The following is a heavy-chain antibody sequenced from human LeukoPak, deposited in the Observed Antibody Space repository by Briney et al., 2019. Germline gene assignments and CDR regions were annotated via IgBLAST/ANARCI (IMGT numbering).Heavy chain of an antibody. D-gene: IGHD2-21*01. Sequence: ASVTVSCKASGGTFSSYAISWVRQAPGQGLEWMGGIILIFGTANYAQKFQGRVTITTDESTSTAYMELSSLRSEDTAVYYCARGWGSNYFDYWGQGTLVTVSS. CDR3: ARGWGSNYFDY. V-gene: IGHV1-69*05. J-gene: IGHJ4*02. CDR2: IILIFGTA. CDR1: GGTFSSYA.